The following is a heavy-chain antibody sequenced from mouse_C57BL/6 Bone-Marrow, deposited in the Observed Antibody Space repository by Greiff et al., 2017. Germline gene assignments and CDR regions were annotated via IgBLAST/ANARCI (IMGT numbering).Heavy chain of an antibody. D-gene: IGHD2-4*01. Sequence: VQLQQPGAELVMPGASVKLSCKASGYTFTSYWMHWVKQRPGQGLEWIGEIDPSDSYTNYNQKFKGKSTLTVDKSSSTAYMQLSSLTSVDSAVYNCARGEIYYNYDEAMGYWGQGTSVTGSA. CDR1: GYTFTSYW. J-gene: IGHJ4*01. V-gene: IGHV1-69*01. CDR3: ARGEIYYNYDEAMGY. CDR2: IDPSDSYT.